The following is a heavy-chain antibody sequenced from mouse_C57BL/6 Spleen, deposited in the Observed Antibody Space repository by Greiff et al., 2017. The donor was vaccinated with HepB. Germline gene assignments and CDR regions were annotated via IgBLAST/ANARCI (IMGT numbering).Heavy chain of an antibody. CDR1: GYTFTDYE. J-gene: IGHJ3*01. D-gene: IGHD1-1*01. Sequence: SGAELVRPGASVTLSCKASGYTFTDYEMHWVKQTPVHGLEWIGAIDPETGGTAYNQKFKGKAILTADKSSSTAYMGLRSLTSEDSAVYYCTRGGYYGRSQIPFAYWGQGTLVTVSA. V-gene: IGHV1-15*01. CDR3: TRGGYYGRSQIPFAY. CDR2: IDPETGGT.